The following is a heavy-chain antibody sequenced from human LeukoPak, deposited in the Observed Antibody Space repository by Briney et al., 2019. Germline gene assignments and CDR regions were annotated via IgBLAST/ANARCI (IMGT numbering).Heavy chain of an antibody. CDR1: GYTFTDYY. D-gene: IGHD3-22*01. J-gene: IGHJ4*02. V-gene: IGHV1-2*06. CDR3: ARVLDYYDSKYYFDY. CDR2: INPNSGGT. Sequence: ASVKVSCKASGYTFTDYYIHWVRQAPGQGLEWMGRINPNSGGTNYAQKLQGRVTMTTDTSTSTAYMELRSLRSDDTAVYYCARVLDYYDSKYYFDYWGQGTLVTVSS.